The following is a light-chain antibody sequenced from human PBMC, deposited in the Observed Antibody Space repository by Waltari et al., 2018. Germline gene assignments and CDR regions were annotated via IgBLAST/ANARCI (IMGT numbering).Light chain of an antibody. Sequence: QSALTQPASVSGSPGQSISIPCTGTSSDVGGYNYVSWYQQHPGKAPKLMIYDVSQRPLGISNRFSGSKSGNTASLTISGLQAEDEADYYCSSYTSSSTFVFGIGTKVTVL. CDR3: SSYTSSSTFV. CDR2: DVS. J-gene: IGLJ1*01. V-gene: IGLV2-14*03. CDR1: SSDVGGYNY.